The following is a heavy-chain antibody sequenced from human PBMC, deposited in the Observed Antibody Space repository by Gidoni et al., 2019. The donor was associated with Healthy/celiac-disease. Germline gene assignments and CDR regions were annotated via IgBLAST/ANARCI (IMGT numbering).Heavy chain of an antibody. V-gene: IGHV3-33*01. CDR2: IWYNGSNK. Sequence: QVHLVVPGGGVVEPGRSLRLPCSASGFTFSSYGMHWVRQAPGKGLEWVPVIWYNGSNKYYADSVKGRFTISRDNSKNTLYLQMNSLRAEDTAVYYCARANDYWGQGTLVTVSA. CDR1: GFTFSSYG. J-gene: IGHJ4*02. CDR3: ARANDY.